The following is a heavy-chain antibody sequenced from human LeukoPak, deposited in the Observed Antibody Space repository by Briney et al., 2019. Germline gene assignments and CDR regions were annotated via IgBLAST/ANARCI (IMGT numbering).Heavy chain of an antibody. Sequence: SGTLSLTCTVSGGSISTYYWSWIRRPPGKGLEWIAYIHASGPTNYNPSLKSRITISVGTSKNQFSLKLSSVTAADTAVYYCARHDAGIAARPFDNWGQGTLVTVSS. CDR3: ARHDAGIAARPFDN. CDR2: IHASGPT. CDR1: GGSISTYY. V-gene: IGHV4-4*09. J-gene: IGHJ4*02. D-gene: IGHD6-6*01.